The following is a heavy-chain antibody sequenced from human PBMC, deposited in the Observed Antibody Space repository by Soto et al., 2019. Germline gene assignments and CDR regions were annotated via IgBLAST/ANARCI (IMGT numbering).Heavy chain of an antibody. CDR3: ARARFLQWSQDYYG. CDR1: CSLPRRSLITYF. Sequence: SATLSVTSAFSCSLPRRSLITYFWSWIRQPPGQGLEWIGEINHSGSPNYSPSLKSRVTISFDTSKNQFSLNLTSVTAADTAVYYCARARFLQWSQDYYG. J-gene: IGHJ6*01. D-gene: IGHD3-3*01. V-gene: IGHV4-34*01. CDR2: INHSGSP.